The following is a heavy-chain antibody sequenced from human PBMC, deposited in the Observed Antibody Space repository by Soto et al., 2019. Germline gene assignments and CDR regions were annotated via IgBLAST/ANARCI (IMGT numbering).Heavy chain of an antibody. CDR2: IYPGDSDT. D-gene: IGHD6-13*01. V-gene: IGHV5-51*01. Sequence: VESLKISCKGSGYSFTSYCIGWVRQMPGKGLEWMGIIYPGDSDTRYSPSFQGQVTISADKSISTAYLQWSSLKASDTAMYYCARTAAAGKYYYGVDVWGQGTTVTVSS. J-gene: IGHJ6*02. CDR1: GYSFTSYC. CDR3: ARTAAAGKYYYGVDV.